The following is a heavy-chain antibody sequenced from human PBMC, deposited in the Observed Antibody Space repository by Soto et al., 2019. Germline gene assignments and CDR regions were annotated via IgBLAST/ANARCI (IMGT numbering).Heavy chain of an antibody. CDR2: IYYSGTT. Sequence: QVQLQESGPGLVKPSETLSLTCTVSGGSVRSGSYYWSWVRQPPGKGLEWIGYIYYSGTTSYNPSLERRVTTSVDTSKNQFSLKKSSVTAADTAVYYCARDGPNSYGNPNAGNGVDPWGQGTLLPASP. CDR1: GGSVRSGSYY. D-gene: IGHD5-18*01. CDR3: ARDGPNSYGNPNAGNGVDP. J-gene: IGHJ5*02. V-gene: IGHV4-61*01.